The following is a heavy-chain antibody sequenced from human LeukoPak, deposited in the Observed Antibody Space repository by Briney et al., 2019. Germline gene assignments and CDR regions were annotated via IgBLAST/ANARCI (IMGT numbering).Heavy chain of an antibody. CDR1: GYTFTSYA. J-gene: IGHJ5*02. Sequence: ASVKVSCKSSGYTFTSYAMNWVRQAPGQGLEWMGWINTNTGNPTYAQGFTGRFVFSLDTSVSTAYLQISSLKAEDTAVYYCAREGYCSSTSCLKYNWFDPWGQGTLVTVSS. D-gene: IGHD2-2*01. CDR2: INTNTGNP. V-gene: IGHV7-4-1*02. CDR3: AREGYCSSTSCLKYNWFDP.